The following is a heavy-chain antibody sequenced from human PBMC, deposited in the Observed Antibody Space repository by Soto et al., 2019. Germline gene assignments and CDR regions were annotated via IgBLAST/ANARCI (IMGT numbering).Heavy chain of an antibody. CDR1: GYTFTSYG. J-gene: IGHJ6*02. CDR3: ERWYATISGYDYLTGGYYYGMDV. V-gene: IGHV1-18*01. CDR2: ISAYNGNT. D-gene: IGHD5-12*01. Sequence: ASVKVSCKASGYTFTSYGISWVRQAPGQGLEWMGWISAYNGNTNYAQKLQGRVTMTTDTSTSTAYMELRSLRSDDTAVYYCERWYATISGYDYLTGGYYYGMDVWGQGTTVTVSS.